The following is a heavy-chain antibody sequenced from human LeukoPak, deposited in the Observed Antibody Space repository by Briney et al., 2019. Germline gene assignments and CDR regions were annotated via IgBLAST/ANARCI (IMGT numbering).Heavy chain of an antibody. CDR3: TREGVYSPDPSSYHRLPFDI. J-gene: IGHJ3*02. CDR2: IIPILDVA. Sequence: SMNVSCNPSGDNFSSYFFTWVRQPPRQLLEWMGRIIPILDVANFAQRFKGRVSITADKSTNTAHLKLSNLRSEDTAVYYCTREGVYSPDPSSYHRLPFDIWGKGTVVIVSS. V-gene: IGHV1-69*04. CDR1: GDNFSSYF. D-gene: IGHD3-16*02.